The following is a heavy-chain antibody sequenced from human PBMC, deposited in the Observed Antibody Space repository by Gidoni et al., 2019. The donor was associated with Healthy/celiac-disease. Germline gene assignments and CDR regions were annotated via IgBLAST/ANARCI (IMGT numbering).Heavy chain of an antibody. D-gene: IGHD3-16*01. Sequence: QVQLVESGGGVVQPGRSLRLSCAASGFTFSSYAMHCVRQAPGKGLEWVAVISYDGSNKYYADSVKGRFTISRDNSKNTLYLQMNSLRAEDTAVYYCARPRGGVMKTGAFDIWGQGTMVTVSS. CDR2: ISYDGSNK. CDR1: GFTFSSYA. CDR3: ARPRGGVMKTGAFDI. J-gene: IGHJ3*02. V-gene: IGHV3-30-3*01.